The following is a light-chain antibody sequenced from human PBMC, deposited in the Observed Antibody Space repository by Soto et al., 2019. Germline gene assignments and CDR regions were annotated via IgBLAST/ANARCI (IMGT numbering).Light chain of an antibody. Sequence: QSALTQPASVSGSPGQSITISCTGTSSDVGGYNYVSWYQQHPGKTPRLLIYDVSDRPSGVSNRFSGSKSGNTASLTISGLQAEDEADYYCSSCTSTSTVVFGGGTKLTGL. CDR3: SSCTSTSTVV. V-gene: IGLV2-14*03. CDR2: DVS. CDR1: SSDVGGYNY. J-gene: IGLJ2*01.